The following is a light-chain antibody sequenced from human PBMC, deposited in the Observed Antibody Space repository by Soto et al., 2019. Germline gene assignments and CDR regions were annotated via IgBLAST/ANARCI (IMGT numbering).Light chain of an antibody. CDR2: DAS. J-gene: IGKJ1*01. V-gene: IGKV1-5*01. Sequence: GDRVTITCRASQSISSWLAWYQQKPGKAPKLLIYDASSLESGVPSRFSGSGSGTEFTLTISSLQPDNFATYYCQQYNTLTTFGQGTKVDSK. CDR1: QSISSW. CDR3: QQYNTLTT.